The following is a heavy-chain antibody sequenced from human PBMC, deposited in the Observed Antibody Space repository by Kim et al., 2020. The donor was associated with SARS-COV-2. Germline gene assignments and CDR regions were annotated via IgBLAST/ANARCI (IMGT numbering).Heavy chain of an antibody. Sequence: SETLSLTCAVYGGSFSGYYWSWIRQPPGKGLEWIGEINHSGSTNYNPSLKSRVTISVDTSKNQFSLKLSSVTAADTAVYYCARGRRGGAARPKKDWYFDLCGRGTLVTVSS. J-gene: IGHJ2*01. CDR2: INHSGST. CDR1: GGSFSGYY. V-gene: IGHV4-34*01. D-gene: IGHD6-6*01. CDR3: ARGRRGGAARPKKDWYFDL.